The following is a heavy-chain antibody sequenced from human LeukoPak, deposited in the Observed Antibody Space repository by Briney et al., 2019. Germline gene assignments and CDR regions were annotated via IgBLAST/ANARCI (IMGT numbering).Heavy chain of an antibody. D-gene: IGHD3-22*01. CDR3: AREDYDSSGYYYFDY. CDR2: IYYTGST. V-gene: IGHV4-59*12. Sequence: SETLSLTCSVSGGSIGTYYWTWIRQPPGKGLEWIGYIYYTGSTNYNPSLKSRDTMSVDTSKNQFSLKLSSVTAADTAVYYCAREDYDSSGYYYFDYWGQGTLVTVSS. CDR1: GGSIGTYY. J-gene: IGHJ4*02.